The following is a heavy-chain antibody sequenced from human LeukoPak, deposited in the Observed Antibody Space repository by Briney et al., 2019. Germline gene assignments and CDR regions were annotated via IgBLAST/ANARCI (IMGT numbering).Heavy chain of an antibody. CDR3: ARVGTDIDDRGGWFDP. J-gene: IGHJ5*02. Sequence: PSQTLSLTCTVSGGSISSGGYYWSWIRQPPGKGLECIGYIYHSGSTYYNPSLKSRVTISVDRSKNQFSLKLSSVTAADTAVYYCARVGTDIDDRGGWFDPWGQGTLVTVSS. CDR2: IYHSGST. V-gene: IGHV4-30-2*01. D-gene: IGHD2-15*01. CDR1: GGSISSGGYY.